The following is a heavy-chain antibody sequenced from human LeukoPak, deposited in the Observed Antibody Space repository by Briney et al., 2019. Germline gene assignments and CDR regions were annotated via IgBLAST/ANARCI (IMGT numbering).Heavy chain of an antibody. Sequence: GGSLRLSCAASGFTFSSYGMHWVRQAPGKGLEWEAFIRYDGSNKYYADSVKGRFTISRDNSKNTLYLQMTSLRAEDTAVYYCAKAHITGTTGPLDYWGQGTLVTVSS. CDR3: AKAHITGTTGPLDY. CDR1: GFTFSSYG. V-gene: IGHV3-30*02. CDR2: IRYDGSNK. J-gene: IGHJ4*02. D-gene: IGHD1/OR15-1a*01.